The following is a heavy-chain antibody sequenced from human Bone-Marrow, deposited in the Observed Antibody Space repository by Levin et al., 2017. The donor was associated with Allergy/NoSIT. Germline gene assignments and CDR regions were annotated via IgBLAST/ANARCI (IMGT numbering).Heavy chain of an antibody. CDR2: IMPVFDLV. Sequence: SVKVSCKASGGTFNNYAITWVRQAPGQGLEWMGGIMPVFDLVKKAQRFRDRVTITADESTSTAYMELSSLRSEDTAVYYCARPAGEYSSSSEGFDIWGQGTTVTVS. J-gene: IGHJ3*02. V-gene: IGHV1-69*13. CDR3: ARPAGEYSSSSEGFDI. D-gene: IGHD6-6*01. CDR1: GGTFNNYA.